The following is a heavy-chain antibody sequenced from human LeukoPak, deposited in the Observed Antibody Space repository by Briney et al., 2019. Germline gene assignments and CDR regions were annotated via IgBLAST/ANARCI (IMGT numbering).Heavy chain of an antibody. D-gene: IGHD3-10*01. V-gene: IGHV3-48*01. CDR2: ISSSSSTI. J-gene: IGHJ4*02. CDR3: AREFVGYYYGSGSYDLDY. Sequence: TGGSLRLSCAASGFTFSSYSMNWVRQAPGKGLEWVSYISSSSSTIYYADSVKGRFTISRDSAKNSLYLQMNSLRAEDTAVYYCAREFVGYYYGSGSYDLDYWGQGTLVTVSS. CDR1: GFTFSSYS.